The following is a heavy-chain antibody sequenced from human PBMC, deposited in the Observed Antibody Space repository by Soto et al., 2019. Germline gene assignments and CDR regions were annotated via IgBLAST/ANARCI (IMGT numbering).Heavy chain of an antibody. Sequence: QVQLQQSGPGLVEPSQTLSLTCAVSGGSISSEYFHWTWIRQSPGKGLEWIGYIHYTGSIMYNPSFKSRLTLAVETTKIQFSRQLTSVTAADTAVYFCAREDDGGDRDYYGLDVWGQGTTVTVSS. CDR3: AREDDGGDRDYYGLDV. CDR2: IHYTGSI. V-gene: IGHV4-30-4*08. CDR1: GGSISSEYFH. D-gene: IGHD2-21*02. J-gene: IGHJ6*02.